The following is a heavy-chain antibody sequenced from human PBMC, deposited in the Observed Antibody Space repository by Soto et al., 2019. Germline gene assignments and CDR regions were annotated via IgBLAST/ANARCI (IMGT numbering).Heavy chain of an antibody. Sequence: QVQLVQSGAEVKKPGSSVKVSCKASGGTFGSYAISWVRQAPGQGLEWMGGIIPIPGTANYAQKFQGRVTIAADESTSTADMELSSLRSEDTAVYYCARSQGSSTSLEIYYYYYYGMAVWGQGTTVTVSS. CDR3: ARSQGSSTSLEIYYYYYYGMAV. V-gene: IGHV1-69*01. CDR2: IIPIPGTA. D-gene: IGHD2-2*01. CDR1: GGTFGSYA. J-gene: IGHJ6*02.